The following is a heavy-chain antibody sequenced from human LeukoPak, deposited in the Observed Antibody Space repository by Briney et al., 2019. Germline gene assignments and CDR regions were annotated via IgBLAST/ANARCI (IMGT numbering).Heavy chain of an antibody. CDR3: AREGSYYYDSSGYYYEGDRGAFDI. D-gene: IGHD3-22*01. CDR2: INPNSGGT. Sequence: RASVKVSCKASGYTFTSYHMHWVRQAPGQGLEWMGWINPNSGGTNYAQKFQGRVTMTRDTSISTAYMELSRLRSDDTAVYYCAREGSYYYDSSGYYYEGDRGAFDIWGQGTMVTVSS. V-gene: IGHV1-2*02. J-gene: IGHJ3*02. CDR1: GYTFTSYH.